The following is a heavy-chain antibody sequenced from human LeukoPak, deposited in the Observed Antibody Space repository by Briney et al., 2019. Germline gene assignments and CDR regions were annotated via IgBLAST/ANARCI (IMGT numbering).Heavy chain of an antibody. CDR1: GYTFTSYY. V-gene: IGHV1-46*01. CDR2: INPSGGST. Sequence: ASVNVSFKASGYTFTSYYMHWVRQAPGQGLEWMGIINPSGGSTSYAQKFQGRATMTRDTSTSTVYMELSSLRSEDTAVYYCARDSVDTAMVIDYWGQGTLVTVSS. D-gene: IGHD5-18*01. CDR3: ARDSVDTAMVIDY. J-gene: IGHJ4*02.